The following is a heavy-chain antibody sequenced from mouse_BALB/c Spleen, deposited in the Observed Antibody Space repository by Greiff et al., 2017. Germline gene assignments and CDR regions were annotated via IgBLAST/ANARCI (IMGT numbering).Heavy chain of an antibody. J-gene: IGHJ1*01. Sequence: EVKLMESGGGLVQPGGSLRLSCATSGFTFTDYYMSWVRQPPGKALEWLGFIRNKANGYTTEYSASVKGRFTISRDNSQSILYLQMNTLRAEDSATYYCARKSGSYVSYWYFDVWGAGTTVTVSS. V-gene: IGHV7-3*02. D-gene: IGHD1-1*02. CDR2: IRNKANGYTT. CDR3: ARKSGSYVSYWYFDV. CDR1: GFTFTDYY.